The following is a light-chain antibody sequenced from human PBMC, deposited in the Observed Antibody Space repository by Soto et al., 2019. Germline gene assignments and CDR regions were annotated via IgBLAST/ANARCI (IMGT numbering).Light chain of an antibody. CDR3: QQYNNWPLT. CDR2: GAS. Sequence: EIVMPQSPATLSVSPGESAPLSCRASQSVSSNLAWYQQKPGQAPRLLIYGASTRATGIPARFSGSGSGTEFTLTISSLQSEDFAVYYCQQYNNWPLTVGGGTKVDIK. CDR1: QSVSSN. J-gene: IGKJ4*01. V-gene: IGKV3-15*01.